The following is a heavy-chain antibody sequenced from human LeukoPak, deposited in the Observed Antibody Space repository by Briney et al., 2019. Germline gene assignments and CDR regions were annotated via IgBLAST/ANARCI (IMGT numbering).Heavy chain of an antibody. Sequence: SETLSLTCTVSSYSISSGYYWGWIRQSPGKGLEWIASINHSGITYYNPSLKSRVTISVDTSKNQFSLKLTSVTAAATAVYYCGRDRPTGYYDYWGQGILVTVSS. CDR2: INHSGIT. D-gene: IGHD3-9*01. V-gene: IGHV4-38-2*02. J-gene: IGHJ4*02. CDR3: GRDRPTGYYDY. CDR1: SYSISSGYY.